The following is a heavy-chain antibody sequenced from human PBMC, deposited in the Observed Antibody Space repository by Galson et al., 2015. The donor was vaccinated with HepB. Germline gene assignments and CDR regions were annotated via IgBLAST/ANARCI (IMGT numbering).Heavy chain of an antibody. Sequence: SLRLSCAASGFTFSNYWMHWVRQAPGKGLVWVSRINSDGTYITYADSVKGRFTISRDNAKNTLYLQMNSPRAEDTALYYCARTRAAAAGIFDYWGQGSLVTVSS. V-gene: IGHV3-74*01. CDR3: ARTRAAAAGIFDY. CDR2: INSDGTYI. J-gene: IGHJ4*02. CDR1: GFTFSNYW. D-gene: IGHD6-13*01.